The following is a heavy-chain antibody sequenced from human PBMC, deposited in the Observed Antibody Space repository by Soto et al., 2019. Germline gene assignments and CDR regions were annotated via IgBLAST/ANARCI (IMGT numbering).Heavy chain of an antibody. CDR3: ASPSSQEDYYGMDV. V-gene: IGHV3-30-3*01. CDR1: GCTFSSYA. D-gene: IGHD2-2*01. J-gene: IGHJ6*02. Sequence: GGSLRLSCTAAGCTFSSYAMHWILQAQGKGLEWVAVISYDGSNKYYADSVKGRFTISRDNSKNTLYLQMNSLRAEDTAVYYCASPSSQEDYYGMDVWGQGTTVTVSS. CDR2: ISYDGSNK.